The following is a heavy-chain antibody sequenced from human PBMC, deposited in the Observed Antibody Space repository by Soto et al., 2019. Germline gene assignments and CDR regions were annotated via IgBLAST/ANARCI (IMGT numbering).Heavy chain of an antibody. V-gene: IGHV1-46*01. CDR1: GYTFFKYF. CDR3: ARPLIGNTIDL. D-gene: IGHD1-7*01. J-gene: IGHJ3*01. Sequence: VKVSGKASGYTFFKYFIHWVRQAPGQGLEWIGIINPSRGSATYGPIFQGRVSLTTDMPTSTVYMELSSLRSEDTAIYYCARPLIGNTIDLWGQGTSGT. CDR2: INPSRGSA.